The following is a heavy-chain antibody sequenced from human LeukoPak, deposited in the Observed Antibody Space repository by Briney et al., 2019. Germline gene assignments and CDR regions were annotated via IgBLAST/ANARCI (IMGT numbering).Heavy chain of an antibody. V-gene: IGHV3-30*02. J-gene: IGHJ4*02. Sequence: GGSLRLSCAASGFTFSTYGMHWVRQAPGKGLEWVAFIRYDAINKYYADSVKGRFTISRDNSKDTLYLQLNSLTPEDTAVYYCAKDRRSSSDFFDSWGQGILVAVSS. CDR3: AKDRRSSSDFFDS. CDR1: GFTFSTYG. D-gene: IGHD6-19*01. CDR2: IRYDAINK.